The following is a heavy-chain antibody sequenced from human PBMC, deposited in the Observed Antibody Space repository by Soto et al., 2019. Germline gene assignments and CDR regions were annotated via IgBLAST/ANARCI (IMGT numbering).Heavy chain of an antibody. Sequence: SETLSLTWSVSGGSISSSSYCWGWIRQPPGKGLEWIGSIYYSGSTYYNPSLKSRVTVSVDTSKNQFSLKLSSVTAADTAVYYCARHPSDFWFDPWGQGTLVTVSS. CDR1: GGSISSSSYC. V-gene: IGHV4-39*01. J-gene: IGHJ5*02. CDR2: IYYSGST. D-gene: IGHD2-21*02. CDR3: ARHPSDFWFDP.